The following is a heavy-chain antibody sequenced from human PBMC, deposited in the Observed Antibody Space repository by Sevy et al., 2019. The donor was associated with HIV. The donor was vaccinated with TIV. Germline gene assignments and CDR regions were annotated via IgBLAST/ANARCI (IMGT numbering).Heavy chain of an antibody. D-gene: IGHD3-16*02. CDR1: GFTVSGNY. CDR3: ARGRVSGSYRNDAFDI. V-gene: IGHV3-53*01. J-gene: IGHJ3*02. CDR2: IYSGGGT. Sequence: GGSLRLSCAASGFTVSGNYMTWVRQAPGKGLEWVSVIYSGGGTYYADSVKGRFTISRDNSKNTLYLQINILRAEDTAMYYCARGRVSGSYRNDAFDIWGQGTMVTVSS.